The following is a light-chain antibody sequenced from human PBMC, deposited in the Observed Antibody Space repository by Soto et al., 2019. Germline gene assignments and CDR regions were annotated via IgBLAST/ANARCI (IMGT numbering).Light chain of an antibody. CDR3: QQYSSYSYT. Sequence: DIQMTQSPSTLSASVGDRVTITCRASQSLSSWLAWYQQKPGKAPRLLISAASRLESGVPSRFSGSGSGAEFTLTITSLQPDDFATYYCQQYSSYSYTVGQGTKLDIK. J-gene: IGKJ2*01. CDR2: AAS. V-gene: IGKV1-5*01. CDR1: QSLSSW.